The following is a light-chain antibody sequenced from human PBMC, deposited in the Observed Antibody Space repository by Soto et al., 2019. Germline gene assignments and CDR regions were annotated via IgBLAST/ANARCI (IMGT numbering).Light chain of an antibody. V-gene: IGLV2-14*01. CDR1: SSDLGSYNY. CDR2: DVS. Sequence: QSVLTQPASVSGSPGQSITISCTGTSSDLGSYNYVSWYQQHPGKAPKLMIYDVSNRPSGVSNRFSGSKSGNTASLTISGLQAEDEADYYCSSYTSSSTYVFGTGTKVTVL. CDR3: SSYTSSSTYV. J-gene: IGLJ1*01.